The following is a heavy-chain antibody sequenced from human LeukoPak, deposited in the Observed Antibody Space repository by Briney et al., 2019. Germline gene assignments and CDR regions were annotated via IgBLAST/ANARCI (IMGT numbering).Heavy chain of an antibody. CDR2: IYYSGST. CDR3: AGYYCSGGSCYFDY. V-gene: IGHV4-59*08. CDR1: GDSISSYY. D-gene: IGHD2-15*01. Sequence: SETLSLTCTVPGDSISSYYWSWIRQPPGKGLEWIGYIYYSGSTNYNPSLKSRVTISVDTSKNQFSLKLSSVTAADTAVYYCAGYYCSGGSCYFDYWGQGTLVTVSS. J-gene: IGHJ4*02.